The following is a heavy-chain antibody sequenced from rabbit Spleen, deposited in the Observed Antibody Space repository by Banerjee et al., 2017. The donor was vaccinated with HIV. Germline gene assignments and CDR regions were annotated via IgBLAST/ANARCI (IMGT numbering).Heavy chain of an antibody. CDR3: ARAIVPWLGLTRLDL. V-gene: IGHV1S7*01. J-gene: IGHJ3*01. CDR2: IYAAKGST. CDR1: GFSLFYYW. D-gene: IGHD4-1*01. Sequence: QLVESGGGLVRPGASLTLTCKASGFSLFYYWMCWVRQAPGKGLDLIGCIYAAKGSTDYASWVNGRFTISSDNAQSTVDLKMTSLTAADTATYFCARAIVPWLGLTRLDLWGPGTLVTVS.